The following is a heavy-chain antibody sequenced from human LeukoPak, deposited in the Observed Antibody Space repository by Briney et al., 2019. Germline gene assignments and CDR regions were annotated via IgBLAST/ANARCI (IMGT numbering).Heavy chain of an antibody. V-gene: IGHV3-30*02. CDR3: AREVVVHVRSWGWFDP. CDR1: GFTFSTYG. J-gene: IGHJ5*02. Sequence: GGSLRLSCAASGFTFSTYGMHWVRQAPGKGLEWVAFIRYDGSDKYYADSVKGRFTISRDNAKNSLYLQMNSLRAEDTAVYYCAREVVVHVRSWGWFDPWGQGTLVTVSS. D-gene: IGHD3-22*01. CDR2: IRYDGSDK.